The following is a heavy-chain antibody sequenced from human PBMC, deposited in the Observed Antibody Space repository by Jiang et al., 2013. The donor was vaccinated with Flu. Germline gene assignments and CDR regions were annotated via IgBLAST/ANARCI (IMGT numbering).Heavy chain of an antibody. CDR3: ARGRGRVKGWQLVHNY. Sequence: TGQGLEWMGWMNPNSGNTGYAQKFQGRVTMTRNTSISTAYMELSSLRSEDTAVYYCARGRGRVKGWQLVHNYWGQGTLVTVSS. V-gene: IGHV1-8*01. CDR2: MNPNSGNT. J-gene: IGHJ4*02. D-gene: IGHD6-13*01.